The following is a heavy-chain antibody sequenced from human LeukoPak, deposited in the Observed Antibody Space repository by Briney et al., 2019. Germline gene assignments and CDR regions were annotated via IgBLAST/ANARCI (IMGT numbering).Heavy chain of an antibody. V-gene: IGHV3-7*03. CDR2: INHNGNVS. Sequence: GGSLRLSCAASGFTFSSYWMNWARQAPGKGLEWVASINHNGNVSYYADSVKGRFTISRDNAKNSLYLQMSNLRAEDTAVYFCARGGGLDVWGQGATVTVSS. CDR1: GFTFSSYW. CDR3: ARGGGLDV. D-gene: IGHD3-16*01. J-gene: IGHJ6*02.